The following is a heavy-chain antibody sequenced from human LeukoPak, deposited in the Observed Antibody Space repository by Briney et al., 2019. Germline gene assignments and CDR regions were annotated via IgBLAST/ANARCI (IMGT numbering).Heavy chain of an antibody. D-gene: IGHD5-18*01. CDR2: IKQDGSEK. CDR1: GFTLSTYW. V-gene: IGHV3-7*01. CDR3: ARDLSRIHLWSNPYFDY. J-gene: IGHJ4*02. Sequence: GGSLGLSCAASGFTLSTYWMSWVRQAPGKGLEWVANIKQDGSEKYYVDSVKGRFTISRDNAKNSLYLQMNSLRAEDTAVYYCARDLSRIHLWSNPYFDYWGQGTLVTVSS.